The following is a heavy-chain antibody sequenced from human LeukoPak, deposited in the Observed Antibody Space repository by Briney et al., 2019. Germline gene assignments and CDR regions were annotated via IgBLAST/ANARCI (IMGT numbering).Heavy chain of an antibody. Sequence: GGSLRLSCAASGFTVSSNYMSWVRQAPGKGLEWVSVIYSGGSTYYADSVKGRFTISRDNSKNTLYLQMNSLRAEDTAVYYCARDRDYSGTVYFDYWGQGTLVTVSS. CDR1: GFTVSSNY. D-gene: IGHD4-11*01. CDR3: ARDRDYSGTVYFDY. CDR2: IYSGGST. J-gene: IGHJ4*02. V-gene: IGHV3-53*01.